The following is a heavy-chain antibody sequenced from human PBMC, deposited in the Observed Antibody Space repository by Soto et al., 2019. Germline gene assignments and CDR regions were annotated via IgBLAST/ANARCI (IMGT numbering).Heavy chain of an antibody. CDR2: IIPILGIA. D-gene: IGHD3-10*01. Sequence: ASVKVSCKASGGTFSSYTISWVRQAPGQGLEWMGRIIPILGIANYAQKFQGRVTITADKSTSTAYMELSSLRSEDTAVYYCGSVDYYGSGSWSGMDVWGKGTTVTVSS. CDR1: GGTFSSYT. J-gene: IGHJ6*03. V-gene: IGHV1-69*02. CDR3: GSVDYYGSGSWSGMDV.